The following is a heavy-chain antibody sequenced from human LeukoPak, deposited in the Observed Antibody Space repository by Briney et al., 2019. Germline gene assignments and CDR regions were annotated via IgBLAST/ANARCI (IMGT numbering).Heavy chain of an antibody. J-gene: IGHJ4*02. D-gene: IGHD3-9*01. CDR2: INSDGSST. CDR1: GFTFSSYW. V-gene: IGHV3-74*01. CDR3: ARDYDILDRYYFDY. Sequence: PGGSLRLSCAASGFTFSSYWMHWVRQAPGKGLVWVSRINSDGSSTSYADSVKGRFTISRDNAKSTLYLQMNSLRAEDTAVYYCARDYDILDRYYFDYWGQGTLVTVSS.